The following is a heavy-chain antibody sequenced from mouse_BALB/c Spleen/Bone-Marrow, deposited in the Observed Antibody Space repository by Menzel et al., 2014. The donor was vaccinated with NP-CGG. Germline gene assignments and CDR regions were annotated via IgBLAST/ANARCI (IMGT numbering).Heavy chain of an antibody. V-gene: IGHV14-3*02. J-gene: IGHJ3*01. Sequence: VQLQQSGAELVKPGASAKLSCTASGFNIKDTYMHWVKQRPEQGLEWIGRIDPANGNTKYDPKFQGKATITADTSSNTAYLQVSSLTSEDTAVYYCASYYYGSYGFAYWGQGTLVTVSA. CDR2: IDPANGNT. D-gene: IGHD1-1*01. CDR3: ASYYYGSYGFAY. CDR1: GFNIKDTY.